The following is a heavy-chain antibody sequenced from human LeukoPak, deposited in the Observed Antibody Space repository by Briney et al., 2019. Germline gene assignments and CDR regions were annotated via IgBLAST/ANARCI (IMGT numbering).Heavy chain of an antibody. Sequence: ASVKVSCKASGYTFTGYYIHWVRQAPGQGLEWMGWINPNSGGTNYAQKFQGRVTMTRDTSSSTAYMELSRLRSDDTAVYYCARSKVVPAAIGYWGQGTLVTVSS. CDR3: ARSKVVPAAIGY. J-gene: IGHJ4*02. V-gene: IGHV1-2*02. D-gene: IGHD2-2*01. CDR1: GYTFTGYY. CDR2: INPNSGGT.